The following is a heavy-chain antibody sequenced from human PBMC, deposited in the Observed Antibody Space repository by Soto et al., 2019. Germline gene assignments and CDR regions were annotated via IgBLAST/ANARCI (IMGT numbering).Heavy chain of an antibody. CDR2: IAVGSGYT. V-gene: IGHV1-58*02. D-gene: IGHD2-8*01. Sequence: ASVKVSCKVSGGSFSSFSINWVRQAPGQRFEWIGWIAVGSGYTNYAQRFQDRVTLTRDMSTATTYMELSRLTSEDTAIYYCAADATAWQQMVPSDYWGQGTLVTVSS. CDR1: GGSFSSFS. CDR3: AADATAWQQMVPSDY. J-gene: IGHJ4*02.